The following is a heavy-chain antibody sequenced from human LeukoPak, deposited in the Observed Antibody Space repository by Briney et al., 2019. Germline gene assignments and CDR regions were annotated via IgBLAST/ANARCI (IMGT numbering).Heavy chain of an antibody. CDR1: GFSLGGSD. V-gene: IGHV3-73*01. D-gene: IGHD3-9*01. Sequence: GGSLRLSCAASGFSLGGSDIPWVRQPSGKGLEWVGRIRNKAINYATAYAASVKDRFTISRDDSKNTAYLQMNSLRAEDTAVYYCAKVSSSYYDILTGYPSWFDPWGQGTLVTVSS. J-gene: IGHJ5*02. CDR3: AKVSSSYYDILTGYPSWFDP. CDR2: IRNKAINYAT.